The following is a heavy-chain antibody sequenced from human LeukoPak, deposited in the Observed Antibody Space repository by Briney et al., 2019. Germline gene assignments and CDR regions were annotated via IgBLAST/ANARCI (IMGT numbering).Heavy chain of an antibody. CDR1: GGTFSSYA. Sequence: SVKVSCKASGGTFSSYAISWVRQAPGQGLEWMGRIIPIFGTANYAQKFQGRVTITTDESTSTAYMELSSLRSEDTAVYYCAGGPDYYDSSGYLKYWGQGTLVTVSS. V-gene: IGHV1-69*05. CDR3: AGGPDYYDSSGYLKY. CDR2: IIPIFGTA. D-gene: IGHD3-22*01. J-gene: IGHJ4*02.